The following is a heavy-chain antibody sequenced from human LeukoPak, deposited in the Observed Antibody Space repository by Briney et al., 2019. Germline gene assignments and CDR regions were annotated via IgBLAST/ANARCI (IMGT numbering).Heavy chain of an antibody. CDR2: ITPNADRT. CDR3: AIMHGYYDGSGYWVQ. CDR1: GFTFGSYG. V-gene: IGHV3-23*01. J-gene: IGHJ1*01. Sequence: GGSLRLSCAASGFTFGSYGMSWVRQAPGKGLEWVSFITPNADRTSYADSVEGRFTISRDNPRNTLYMQMNSLKDEDTAVYYCAIMHGYYDGSGYWVQWGQGTLVTVSS. D-gene: IGHD3-22*01.